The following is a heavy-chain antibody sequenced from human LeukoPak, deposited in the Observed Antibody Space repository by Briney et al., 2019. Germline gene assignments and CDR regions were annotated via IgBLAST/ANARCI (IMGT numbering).Heavy chain of an antibody. CDR2: IYYGGRT. Sequence: TETLSLTCSVSGGSISSHYWTWVRQPPGQALEFIGYIYYGGRTQYNPSLKSRVTMTMDTSKNQFSLRLNSVSAADTAVYYCAREVTVAGTFYFYMDVWGKGPRSPSP. J-gene: IGHJ6*03. V-gene: IGHV4-59*11. CDR3: AREVTVAGTFYFYMDV. D-gene: IGHD6-19*01. CDR1: GGSISSHY.